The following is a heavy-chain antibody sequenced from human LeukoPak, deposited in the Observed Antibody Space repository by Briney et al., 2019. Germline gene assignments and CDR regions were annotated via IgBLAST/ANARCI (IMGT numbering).Heavy chain of an antibody. Sequence: SETLSLTCAVSGYSISSGYYWAWIRQFPGKGLEWIGYISYSGSTNYNPSLKSRVTISVDTSKNQFTLNLSSVTAADTAVYFCTRDRRDGYNYVDLWGQGTLVTVSS. D-gene: IGHD5-24*01. CDR1: GYSISSGYY. CDR2: ISYSGST. V-gene: IGHV4-61*01. J-gene: IGHJ5*02. CDR3: TRDRRDGYNYVDL.